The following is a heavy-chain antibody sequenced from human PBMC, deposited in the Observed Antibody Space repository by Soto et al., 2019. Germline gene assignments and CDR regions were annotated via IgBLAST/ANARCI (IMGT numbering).Heavy chain of an antibody. J-gene: IGHJ6*02. CDR1: GFTFSSYA. CDR2: VNGSGGST. CDR3: AKEDQVYANCMDV. Sequence: GGSLRLSCAASGFTFSSYAMSWVRQAPGKGLGWVSPVNGSGGSTYYADPVKGRFTISRDNTKNTLYLQMNSLRAEDSAVYYCAKEDQVYANCMDVWGQGTTVTVSS. D-gene: IGHD2-8*01. V-gene: IGHV3-23*01.